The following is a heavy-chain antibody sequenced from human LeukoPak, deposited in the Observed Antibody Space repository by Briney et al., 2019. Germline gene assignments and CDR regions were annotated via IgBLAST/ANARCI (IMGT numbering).Heavy chain of an antibody. CDR1: GFTFSRYW. V-gene: IGHV3-7*01. J-gene: IGHJ4*02. CDR3: ATDRDNSDWQKRFDS. Sequence: GGSLRLSCAAAGFTFSRYWMNWYRQAPGKGLEWVGNINQDAREINYVDSVKGRFTISRDNAKNSLHLQMNSLRAEDTAVYYCATDRDNSDWQKRFDSWGQGTLVTVSS. CDR2: INQDAREI. D-gene: IGHD2-21*02.